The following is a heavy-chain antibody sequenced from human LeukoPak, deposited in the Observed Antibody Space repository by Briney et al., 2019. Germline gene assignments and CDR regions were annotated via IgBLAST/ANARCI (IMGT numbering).Heavy chain of an antibody. CDR1: AFSFDNFA. Sequence: GGSLRLSCAASAFSFDNFAMSWVRQAPGRGLEWIGAISDSGGDTYYAESIKGRFTISRDNSKNTLYLQMISLRADHTALYYCAKLPFIAVTVLEHWGQGTLVTVSS. V-gene: IGHV3-23*01. J-gene: IGHJ4*02. CDR2: ISDSGGDT. D-gene: IGHD6-19*01. CDR3: AKLPFIAVTVLEH.